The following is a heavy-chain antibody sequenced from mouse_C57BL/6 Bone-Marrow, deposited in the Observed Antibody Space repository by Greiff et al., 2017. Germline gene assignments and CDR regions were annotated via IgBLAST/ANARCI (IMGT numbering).Heavy chain of an antibody. Sequence: QVQLKQSGAELVMPGASVKLSCKASGYTFTSYWMHWVKQRPGQGLEWIGEIDPSDSYTNYNQKFKGKSTLTVDKSSSTAYMQLSSLTSEDSAVYYCARRGYYTNREDYFDDWGQGTTVTVSS. CDR1: GYTFTSYW. V-gene: IGHV1-69*01. CDR3: ARRGYYTNREDYFDD. J-gene: IGHJ2*01. D-gene: IGHD2-5*01. CDR2: IDPSDSYT.